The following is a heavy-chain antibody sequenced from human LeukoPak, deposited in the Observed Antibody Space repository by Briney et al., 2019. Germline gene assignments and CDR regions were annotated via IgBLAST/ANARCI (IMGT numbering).Heavy chain of an antibody. D-gene: IGHD2-2*01. J-gene: IGHJ4*02. CDR2: INPNSGGT. V-gene: IGHV1-2*04. CDR1: GYTFTGYY. Sequence: ASVKVSCKASGYTFTGYYMHWVRQAPGQGLEWMGWINPNSGGTNYAQKFQGWVTMTRDTSISTAYMELTGLTSDDTAVYFCAREPPYTGHCDITTCDVSRFDLWGQGTLVTVSS. CDR3: AREPPYTGHCDITTCDVSRFDL.